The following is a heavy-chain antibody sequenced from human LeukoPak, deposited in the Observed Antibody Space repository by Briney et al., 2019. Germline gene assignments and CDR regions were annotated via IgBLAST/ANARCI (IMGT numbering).Heavy chain of an antibody. J-gene: IGHJ4*02. V-gene: IGHV3-64*01. D-gene: IGHD6-19*01. CDR3: AREAVAGDFDY. CDR1: GFTFSSYA. Sequence: GGSLRLSCAASGFTFSSYAMHWVRQAPGKGLEYVSAISSNGGSTYYANSVKGRFTISGDNCKNTLYLQMGSLRAEDMAVYYCAREAVAGDFDYWGQGTLVTVSS. CDR2: ISSNGGST.